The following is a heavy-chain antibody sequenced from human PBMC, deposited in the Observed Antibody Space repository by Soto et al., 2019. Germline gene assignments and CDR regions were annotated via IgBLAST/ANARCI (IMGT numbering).Heavy chain of an antibody. Sequence: GGSLRLSCAASGFTFSSYAMHWVRQAPGKGLEWVAVISYDGSNKYYADSVKGRFTISRDNYKNTLYLQMNSLRAEDTAVYYCACWSCRCGDCFDYWGQGTLVTVSS. D-gene: IGHD2-21*01. J-gene: IGHJ4*02. CDR2: ISYDGSNK. CDR1: GFTFSSYA. CDR3: ACWSCRCGDCFDY. V-gene: IGHV3-30-3*01.